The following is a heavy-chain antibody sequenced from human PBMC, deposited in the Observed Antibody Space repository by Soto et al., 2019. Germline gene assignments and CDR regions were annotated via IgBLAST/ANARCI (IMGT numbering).Heavy chain of an antibody. V-gene: IGHV4-61*01. D-gene: IGHD4-17*01. CDR2: GSDSGTT. CDR1: GVSVNSGSFY. Sequence: PSETLSLTCTVSGVSVNSGSFYWAWIRQPPGKGLEWIGIGSDSGTTNYKPSLKSRVTISVDTSRSQISLKVTSLTAADTAVYYCARGATVTQYDYWGQGTLVTVSS. CDR3: ARGATVTQYDY. J-gene: IGHJ4*02.